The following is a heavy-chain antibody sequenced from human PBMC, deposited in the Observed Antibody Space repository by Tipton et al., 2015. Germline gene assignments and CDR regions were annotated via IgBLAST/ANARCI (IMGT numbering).Heavy chain of an antibody. Sequence: TLSLTCTVSGGSISTYYWSWIRQPPGKGLEWIGYIYYSGSTNYNTSLKSRVTISVDTSTNQFSLKGTSAAAADTAVYYCARTLSGNYSDGLYYEGMEVWGQGTTVSVSS. CDR3: ARTLSGNYSDGLYYEGMEV. CDR2: IYYSGST. CDR1: GGSISTYY. D-gene: IGHD1-26*01. V-gene: IGHV4-59*01. J-gene: IGHJ6*02.